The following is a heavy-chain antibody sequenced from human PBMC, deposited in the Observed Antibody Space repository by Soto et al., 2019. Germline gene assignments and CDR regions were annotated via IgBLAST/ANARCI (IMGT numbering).Heavy chain of an antibody. Sequence: LSLTCTVSGAPINSDYWSWIRQSPGKGLEWIGYIYHIGSTDYNPPLKSRVTISIDKSKNQFSLNLRSVTAADTAVYFCARFTYKSGFNWFDPWGQGTQVTVSS. D-gene: IGHD5-12*01. J-gene: IGHJ5*02. CDR3: ARFTYKSGFNWFDP. CDR2: IYHIGST. CDR1: GAPINSDY. V-gene: IGHV4-59*01.